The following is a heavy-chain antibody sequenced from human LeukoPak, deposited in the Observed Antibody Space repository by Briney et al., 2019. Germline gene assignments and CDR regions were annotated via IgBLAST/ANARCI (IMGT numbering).Heavy chain of an antibody. CDR1: GYSLSESY. Sequence: ASVKVSCKVAGYSLSESYIHWVRQTPGKGLEWMAGFDPEDEGPIFAPNFQDRVTMTEDTSTDTAFMELTSLKSDDTAVYYCAICVTGFYLDYWGQESLVTVSS. CDR3: AICVTGFYLDY. J-gene: IGHJ4*02. D-gene: IGHD3-9*01. V-gene: IGHV1-24*01. CDR2: FDPEDEGP.